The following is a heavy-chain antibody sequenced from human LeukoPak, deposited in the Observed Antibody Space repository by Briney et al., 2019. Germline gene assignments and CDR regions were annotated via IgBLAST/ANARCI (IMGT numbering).Heavy chain of an antibody. CDR3: ARDFTSYDPYDAFDI. V-gene: IGHV3-21*01. D-gene: IGHD5-12*01. J-gene: IGHJ3*02. Sequence: PGGSLRLSCAASGFTFSSYSMNWVRQAPGKGLEWVSSISSSSSYIYYADSVKGRFTISRDNAKNSLYLQMNSLRAEDTAVYYCARDFTSYDPYDAFDIWGQGTMVTVSS. CDR1: GFTFSSYS. CDR2: ISSSSSYI.